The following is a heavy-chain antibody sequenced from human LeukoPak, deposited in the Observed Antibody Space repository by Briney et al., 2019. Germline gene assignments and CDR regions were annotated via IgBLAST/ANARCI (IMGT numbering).Heavy chain of an antibody. CDR3: ARLPQLGSDY. Sequence: GESLRISCKGSGYSSTSYWINWVRQMPGKGLEWMGTIDPSDSYTNYSPSFQGHVTISADNSISTAYLQWSSLKASDTAMYYCARLPQLGSDYWGQGTLVTVSS. CDR1: GYSSTSYW. J-gene: IGHJ4*02. D-gene: IGHD1-26*01. V-gene: IGHV5-10-1*01. CDR2: IDPSDSYT.